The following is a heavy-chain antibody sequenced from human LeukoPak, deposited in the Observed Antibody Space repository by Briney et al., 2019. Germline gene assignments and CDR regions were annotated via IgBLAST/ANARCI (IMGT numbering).Heavy chain of an antibody. J-gene: IGHJ3*02. V-gene: IGHV4-39*01. CDR2: IYYSGST. D-gene: IGHD6-13*01. Sequence: SETLSLTCTVSGGSISSSSYYWGWIRQPPGKGLEWIGSIYYSGSTYYNPSLKSRVTISVDTSKNQFSMKLSSVTAADTAVYYCARLYSSSRILRHVGAFDIWGQGTMVTVSS. CDR1: GGSISSSSYY. CDR3: ARLYSSSRILRHVGAFDI.